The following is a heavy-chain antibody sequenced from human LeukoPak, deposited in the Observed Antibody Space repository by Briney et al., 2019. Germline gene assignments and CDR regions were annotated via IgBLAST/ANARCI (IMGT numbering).Heavy chain of an antibody. V-gene: IGHV4-34*01. CDR1: GGSFSGYY. CDR2: INHSGST. J-gene: IGHJ5*02. D-gene: IGHD5-18*01. CDR3: ARASRRGYSYRFDP. Sequence: PSETLSLTCAVYGGSFSGYYWSWIRQPPGKWLEWIGEINHSGSTNYNPSLKSRVTISIDTSKNQFSLKLSSVTAADTAVYYCARASRRGYSYRFDPWGQGTLVTVSS.